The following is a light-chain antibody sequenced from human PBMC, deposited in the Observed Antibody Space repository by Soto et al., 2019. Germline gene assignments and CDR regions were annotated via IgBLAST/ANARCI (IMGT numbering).Light chain of an antibody. V-gene: IGKV3-15*01. CDR1: RSINSN. Sequence: DIVMTQSPVTLSVSPGERITLSCRASRSINSNLAWYQQKPGQAPRLLFYGASVRATGIPDRFTGSGSGTDFTLTITSLQSEDFAVYYCQQYSNWPLTFGGGTKVDIK. J-gene: IGKJ4*01. CDR2: GAS. CDR3: QQYSNWPLT.